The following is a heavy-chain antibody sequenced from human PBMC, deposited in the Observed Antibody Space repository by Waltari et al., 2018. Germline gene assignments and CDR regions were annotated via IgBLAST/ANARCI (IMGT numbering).Heavy chain of an antibody. Sequence: EVQLVESGGGLVKPGGSLRLSCAASGFTFSSYSMNWVRQAPGKGLEWVSSISSSSSYIYYADSVKGRFTISRDNAKNSLYLQMNSLRAEDTAVYYCARVGGNSYYYMDVWGKGTTVIVSS. CDR3: ARVGGNSYYYMDV. V-gene: IGHV3-21*01. D-gene: IGHD2-15*01. CDR1: GFTFSSYS. CDR2: ISSSSSYI. J-gene: IGHJ6*03.